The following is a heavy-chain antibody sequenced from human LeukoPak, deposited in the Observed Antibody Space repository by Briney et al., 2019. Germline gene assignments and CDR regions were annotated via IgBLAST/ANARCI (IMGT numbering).Heavy chain of an antibody. CDR3: ARDGNIAVAGLYYYYGMDV. Sequence: GRSLRLSCAASGFTFSSYGMHWVRQAPGKGLEWVAVIWYDGGNKYYADSVKGRLTISRDNSKNTLYLQMNSLRAEDTAVYYCARDGNIAVAGLYYYYGMDVWGQGTTVTVSS. CDR1: GFTFSSYG. V-gene: IGHV3-33*01. D-gene: IGHD6-19*01. CDR2: IWYDGGNK. J-gene: IGHJ6*02.